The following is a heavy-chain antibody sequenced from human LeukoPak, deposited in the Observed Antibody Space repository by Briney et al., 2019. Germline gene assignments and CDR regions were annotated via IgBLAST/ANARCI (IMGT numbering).Heavy chain of an antibody. J-gene: IGHJ4*02. CDR1: GFTFSDYW. CDR2: INTDGSFT. D-gene: IGHD1-26*01. CDR3: GRGERVGGALQY. V-gene: IGHV3-74*03. Sequence: GGSLTLTCAASGFTFSDYWMHWLRQAPGQGLVWVSRINTDGSFTTYADSVKGTFTISRATATNTLLLQIESVGAEDTGVEYCGRGERVGGALQYWGEGILVTVSS.